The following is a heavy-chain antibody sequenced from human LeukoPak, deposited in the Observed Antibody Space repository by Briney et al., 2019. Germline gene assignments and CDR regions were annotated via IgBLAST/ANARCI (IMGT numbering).Heavy chain of an antibody. V-gene: IGHV3-49*04. CDR2: IRSKAYGGTT. CDR3: TRDLPYYYGSGSYAFDY. CDR1: GFTFGDYA. D-gene: IGHD3-10*01. J-gene: IGHJ4*02. Sequence: GRSLRLSCTASGFTFGDYAMSWVRQAPGKGLEWVGFIRSKAYGGTTEYAASVKGRFTIPRDDSKSIAYLQMNSLKTEDTAVYYCTRDLPYYYGSGSYAFDYWGQGTLVTVSS.